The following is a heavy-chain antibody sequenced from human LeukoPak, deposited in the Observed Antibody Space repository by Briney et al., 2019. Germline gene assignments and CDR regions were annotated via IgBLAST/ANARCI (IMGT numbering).Heavy chain of an antibody. Sequence: SETLSLTCTVSGGSISSYYWSWIRQPPGKGLEWIGYIYYSGCTNYNSSLKSRVTISVDTSKNQFSLKLSSVTAADTAVCYCAGGYCSGGSCYILDYWGQGTLVTVSS. V-gene: IGHV4-59*01. CDR2: IYYSGCT. CDR1: GGSISSYY. J-gene: IGHJ4*02. CDR3: AGGYCSGGSCYILDY. D-gene: IGHD2-15*01.